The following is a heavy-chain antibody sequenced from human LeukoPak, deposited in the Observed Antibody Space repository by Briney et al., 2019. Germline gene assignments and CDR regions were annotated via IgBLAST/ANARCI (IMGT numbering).Heavy chain of an antibody. CDR3: AARGGYCSGGSCYSFDY. CDR2: INAGNGNT. CDR1: GYTFTSYA. Sequence: ASVKVSCKASGYTFTSYAMHWVRQDPGQRREWMGWINAGNGNTKYSQKFQGRVTITRDTSASTAYMELSSLRSEDTAVYYCAARGGYCSGGSCYSFDYWGQGTLVTVSS. V-gene: IGHV1-3*01. J-gene: IGHJ4*02. D-gene: IGHD2-15*01.